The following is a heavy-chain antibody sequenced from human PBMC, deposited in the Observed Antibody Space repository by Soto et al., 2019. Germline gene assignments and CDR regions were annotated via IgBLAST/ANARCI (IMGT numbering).Heavy chain of an antibody. CDR2: IYYSGST. V-gene: IGHV4-31*03. J-gene: IGHJ4*02. Sequence: SETLSLTCTVSGGSIGSGGYYWSWIRQHPGKGLEWIGYIYYSGSTYYNPSLKSRVTISVDTSKNQFSLKLSSVTAADTAVYYCSRLIMHRRRWYSDYWGQGTLVTVSS. CDR1: GGSIGSGGYY. CDR3: SRLIMHRRRWYSDY. D-gene: IGHD6-13*01.